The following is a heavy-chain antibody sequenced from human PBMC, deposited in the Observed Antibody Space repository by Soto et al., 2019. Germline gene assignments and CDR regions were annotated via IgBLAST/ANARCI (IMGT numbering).Heavy chain of an antibody. Sequence: SETLSLTCTVSGGSISSGGYYWSWIRQHPGKGLEWIGYIYYSGSTYYNPSLKSRVTISVDTSKNQFSLKLGSVTAADTAVYYCARDLLQVVASGYDLGYYYYGMDVWGQGTTVTVSS. CDR2: IYYSGST. CDR1: GGSISSGGYY. V-gene: IGHV4-31*03. CDR3: ARDLLQVVASGYDLGYYYYGMDV. D-gene: IGHD5-12*01. J-gene: IGHJ6*02.